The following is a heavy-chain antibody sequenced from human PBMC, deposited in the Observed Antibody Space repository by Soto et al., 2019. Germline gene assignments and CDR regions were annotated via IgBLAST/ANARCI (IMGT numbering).Heavy chain of an antibody. D-gene: IGHD1-26*01. CDR1: GFTFRSYW. J-gene: IGHJ6*02. CDR3: GKGRSYYYYYGVDV. Sequence: PGGSLRLSCAASGFTFRSYWMTWVRQPPGKGLEWVANIQQDGTEKNYVDSVKGRFTISRDNSKSTLYLQMNSLRAEDTAVYYCGKGRSYYYYYGVDVWGQGTTVTVSS. CDR2: IQQDGTEK. V-gene: IGHV3-7*03.